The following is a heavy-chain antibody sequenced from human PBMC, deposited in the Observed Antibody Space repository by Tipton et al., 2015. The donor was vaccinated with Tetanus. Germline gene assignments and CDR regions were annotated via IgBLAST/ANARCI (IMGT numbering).Heavy chain of an antibody. D-gene: IGHD3-16*02. Sequence: SLRLSCAASGFTFSHYYMSWIRQAPGKGPEWVSVIRSGGTISYADSVKGRFIISRDNSKNTVYLQVNSLRAEDTAVYYCAASAYTWGSYRPDFWGQGTLVTVSS. CDR3: AASAYTWGSYRPDF. V-gene: IGHV3-66*01. CDR1: GFTFSHYY. CDR2: IRSGGTI. J-gene: IGHJ4*02.